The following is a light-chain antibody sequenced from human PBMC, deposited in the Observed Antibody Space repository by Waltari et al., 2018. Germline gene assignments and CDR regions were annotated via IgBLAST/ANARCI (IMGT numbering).Light chain of an antibody. Sequence: LSCRASQSISRYLAWYQQKPGQAPRLLIYAASSRATGIPDRFSGSGSGTDFSLTISRLEPEDFAVYYCQNHERLPAMFGQGTKVEIK. CDR2: AAS. V-gene: IGKV3-20*01. CDR3: QNHERLPAM. J-gene: IGKJ1*01. CDR1: QSISRY.